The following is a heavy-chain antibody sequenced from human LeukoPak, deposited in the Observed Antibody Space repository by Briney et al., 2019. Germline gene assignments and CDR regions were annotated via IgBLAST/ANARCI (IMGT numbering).Heavy chain of an antibody. D-gene: IGHD6-13*01. CDR3: ASLGGYSSSWYDAFDI. CDR1: GYTFTGYY. J-gene: IGHJ3*02. V-gene: IGHV1-2*02. CDR2: INPNSGGT. Sequence: GASVKVSCKASGYTFTGYYMHWVRQAPGQGLEWMGWINPNSGGTNYAQKFQGRVTMTRDTSVSTAYMELSRLRSDDTAVYYCASLGGYSSSWYDAFDIWGQGTMVTVSS.